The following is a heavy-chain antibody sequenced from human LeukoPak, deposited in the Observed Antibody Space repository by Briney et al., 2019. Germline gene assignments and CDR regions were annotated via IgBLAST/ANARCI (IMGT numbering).Heavy chain of an antibody. D-gene: IGHD7-27*01. V-gene: IGHV1-8*01. CDR2: MSPNSGNT. CDR1: GYTFTTYD. CDR3: ARNAPKTGDFFY. J-gene: IGHJ4*02. Sequence: ASVKVSCKASGYTFTTYDINWVRQATGQGLEWMGWMSPNSGNTGYAQKLQGRVTLTRDTSISTAYMELSSLTSEDTAVYYCARNAPKTGDFFYWGQGTLVSVSS.